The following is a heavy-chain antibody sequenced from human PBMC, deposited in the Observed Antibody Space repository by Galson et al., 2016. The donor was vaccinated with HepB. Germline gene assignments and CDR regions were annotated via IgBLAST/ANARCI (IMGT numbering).Heavy chain of an antibody. CDR3: ARRALLGLDWYFDL. CDR2: IYPDDSYT. Sequence: QSGAEVKKTGESLTISCKGFGYSFDNYWIGWARQMPGRGLEWMGIIYPDDSYTKYSPSFQGQITVSADKSISTAYLQWSSLKASDTAMYYCARRALLGLDWYFDLWGRGTLVTVAS. V-gene: IGHV5-51*01. D-gene: IGHD1-7*01. J-gene: IGHJ2*01. CDR1: GYSFDNYW.